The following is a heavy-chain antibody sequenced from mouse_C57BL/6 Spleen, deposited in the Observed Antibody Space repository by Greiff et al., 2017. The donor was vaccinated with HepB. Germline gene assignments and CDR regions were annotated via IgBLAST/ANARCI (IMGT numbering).Heavy chain of an antibody. D-gene: IGHD2-2*01. CDR3: ARTRSTMVTGGFAY. V-gene: IGHV5-17*01. CDR2: ISSGSSTI. Sequence: EVQRVESGGGLVKPGGSLKLSCAASGFTFSDYGMHWVRQAPEKGLEWVAYISSGSSTIYYADTVKGRFTISRDKAKNTLFLQMTSLRSEDTAMYYFARTRSTMVTGGFAYWGQGTLVTVSA. CDR1: GFTFSDYG. J-gene: IGHJ3*01.